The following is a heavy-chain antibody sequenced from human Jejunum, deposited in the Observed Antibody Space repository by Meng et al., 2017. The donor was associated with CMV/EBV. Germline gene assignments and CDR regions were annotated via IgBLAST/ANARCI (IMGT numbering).Heavy chain of an antibody. Sequence: SGGSSNSTNWWSWVRQPPGKGLEWIGEIYRSGRTNYNPSLKSRVTMSVDKSSNQFSLKLSSVTAADTALYYCARVKWQLEGGYFDFWGQGTLVTVSS. CDR1: GGSSNSTNW. V-gene: IGHV4-4*02. J-gene: IGHJ4*02. D-gene: IGHD1-26*01. CDR2: IYRSGRT. CDR3: ARVKWQLEGGYFDF.